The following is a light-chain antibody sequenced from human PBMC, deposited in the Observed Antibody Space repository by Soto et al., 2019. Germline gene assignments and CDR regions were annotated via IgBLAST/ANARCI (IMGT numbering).Light chain of an antibody. J-gene: IGKJ4*01. CDR3: QQYGSSPLT. CDR1: QSVSSSY. Sequence: EIVLTQSPGTLSLSPGERATLSCRASQSVSSSYLAWYQQKPGQAPRLLIYGASSRATGIPDRFSGSGSGTDLSLTISSQEPEDDSVYYCQQYGSSPLTFGEGTKVEIK. V-gene: IGKV3-20*01. CDR2: GAS.